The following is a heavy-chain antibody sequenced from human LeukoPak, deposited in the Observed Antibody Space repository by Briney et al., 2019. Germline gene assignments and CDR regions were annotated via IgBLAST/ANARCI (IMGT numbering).Heavy chain of an antibody. D-gene: IGHD6-13*01. J-gene: IGHJ4*02. Sequence: PSETLSLTCTASGGSISSYYWSWIRQPPGKGLEWLVYIYYTGSSKYNPSLKSRVRISVDTSKNQFSRKLSSATAADTAVYYCARGPSAAVKYLAFWGQGTLVTVSS. CDR1: GGSISSYY. V-gene: IGHV4-59*01. CDR2: IYYTGSS. CDR3: ARGPSAAVKYLAF.